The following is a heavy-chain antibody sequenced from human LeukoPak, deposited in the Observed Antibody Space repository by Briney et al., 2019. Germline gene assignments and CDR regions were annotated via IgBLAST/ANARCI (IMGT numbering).Heavy chain of an antibody. V-gene: IGHV3-30*18. Sequence: GGSLRLSCAASGFTFSSYGMHWARQAPGKGLEWVAVISYDGSNKYYADSVKGRFTISRDNSKNTLYLQMNSLRAEDTAVYYCAKDVGGYCGGDCYLDPYYFDYWGQGTLVTVSS. CDR3: AKDVGGYCGGDCYLDPYYFDY. CDR2: ISYDGSNK. D-gene: IGHD2-21*02. J-gene: IGHJ4*02. CDR1: GFTFSSYG.